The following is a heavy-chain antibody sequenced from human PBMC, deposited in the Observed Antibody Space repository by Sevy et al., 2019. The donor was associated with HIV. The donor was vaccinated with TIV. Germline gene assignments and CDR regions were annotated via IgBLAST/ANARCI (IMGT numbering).Heavy chain of an antibody. D-gene: IGHD2-15*01. CDR3: ARVVAYCSGGSCFPGYYYGMDV. V-gene: IGHV3-21*01. CDR2: ISSSFYI. J-gene: IGHJ6*02. CDR1: GFTFTVYS. Sequence: GGSLRLSCAASGFTFTVYSMNWVRQAPGKGLEWVSSISSSFYINYADSVKGRFTISRDNAKNSLYLQMNSLRADDTAVYYCARVVAYCSGGSCFPGYYYGMDVWGQGTTVTVSS.